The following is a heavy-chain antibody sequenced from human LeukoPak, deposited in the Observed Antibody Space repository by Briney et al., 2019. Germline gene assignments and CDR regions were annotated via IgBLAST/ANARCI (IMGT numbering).Heavy chain of an antibody. CDR3: ARQYYDSSGYAYYYYGMDV. V-gene: IGHV6-1*01. CDR1: GDSVSSNSAA. Sequence: SQTLSLTCAISGDSVSSNSAAWDWIRQSPSRGLEWLGRTYYRSKWYNDYAVSVKSRITINPDTSKNQFSLQLNSVTPEDTAVYYCARQYYDSSGYAYYYYGMDVWGQGTTVTVSS. D-gene: IGHD3-22*01. J-gene: IGHJ6*02. CDR2: TYYRSKWYN.